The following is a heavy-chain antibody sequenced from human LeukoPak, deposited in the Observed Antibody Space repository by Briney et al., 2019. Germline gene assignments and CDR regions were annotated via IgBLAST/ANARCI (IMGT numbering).Heavy chain of an antibody. Sequence: GGSLRLSXIASGFTFDDHGMSWVCQAPGKGLEWVSNINWNGGSTGYVDSVKGRFTISRDNGKNSLYLQMNSLRVEDTAFYYCARDVSWGTSYFDYWGQGILVTVSS. CDR1: GFTFDDHG. V-gene: IGHV3-20*04. CDR2: INWNGGST. D-gene: IGHD1-1*01. CDR3: ARDVSWGTSYFDY. J-gene: IGHJ4*02.